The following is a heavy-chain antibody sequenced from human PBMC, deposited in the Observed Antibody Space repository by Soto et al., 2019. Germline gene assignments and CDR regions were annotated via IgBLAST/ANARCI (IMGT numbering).Heavy chain of an antibody. Sequence: SSETLSLTCTVSGGSISSGDYYWSWIRQPPGKGLEWIGYIYYSGSTYYNPSLKSRVTISVDTSKNQFSLKLSSVTAADTAVYYCARTVEMATIFDYWGQGTLVTVSS. CDR1: GGSISSGDYY. J-gene: IGHJ4*02. D-gene: IGHD5-12*01. CDR3: ARTVEMATIFDY. CDR2: IYYSGST. V-gene: IGHV4-30-4*01.